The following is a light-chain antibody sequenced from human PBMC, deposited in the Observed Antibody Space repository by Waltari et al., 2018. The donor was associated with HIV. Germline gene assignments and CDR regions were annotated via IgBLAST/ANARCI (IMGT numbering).Light chain of an antibody. J-gene: IGKJ4*01. CDR3: QHYIGYPIT. V-gene: IGKV1-5*03. CDR1: QNLNSW. CDR2: KTF. Sequence: DIQMTQSPATLSASVVDRVTITCRASQNLNSWWAWYQQKQGKAPKLLLYKTFTLKSGVPSRFSGSGSGTEFTLTICSLQPDDLAAYHCQHYIGYPITFGGGTKVEIK.